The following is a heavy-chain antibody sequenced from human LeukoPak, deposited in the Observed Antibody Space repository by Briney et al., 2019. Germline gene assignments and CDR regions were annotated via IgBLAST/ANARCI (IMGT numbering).Heavy chain of an antibody. Sequence: GGSLRLSCAASGFTFSDYYMSWIRQAPGKGLEWISYISGSNITIYYTDSVKGRFTISRDNTKKLLYLQMDSPRAEDTATYYCARRSWSHAFDVWGRGTFVTVSS. D-gene: IGHD2-15*01. CDR2: ISGSNITI. J-gene: IGHJ3*01. CDR3: ARRSWSHAFDV. CDR1: GFTFSDYY. V-gene: IGHV3-11*01.